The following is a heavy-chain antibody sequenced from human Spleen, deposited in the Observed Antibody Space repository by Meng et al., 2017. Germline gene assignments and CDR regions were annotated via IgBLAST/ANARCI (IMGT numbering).Heavy chain of an antibody. CDR1: GFTFSSYA. CDR3: AKSYDILTGYYSPFDY. V-gene: IGHV3-23*01. CDR2: ISDSGGNT. D-gene: IGHD3-9*01. J-gene: IGHJ4*02. Sequence: GESLKISCAASGFTFSSYAMSWVRQAPGKGLEWVSAISDSGGNTYYADSVKGRFTISRENSKDTLYLQMNSLRAEDTAVYYCAKSYDILTGYYSPFDYWGQGTLVTVSS.